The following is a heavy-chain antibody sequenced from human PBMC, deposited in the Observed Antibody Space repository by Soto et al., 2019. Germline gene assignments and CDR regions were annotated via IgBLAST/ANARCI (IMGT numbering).Heavy chain of an antibody. D-gene: IGHD7-27*01. V-gene: IGHV3-48*01. J-gene: IGHJ6*03. Sequence: EVQLVESGGGLVQPGGSLRLSCATSGFILSDCAMNWVRQSPGKGLERVSYIRSSSSVIDYADSVKGRFTVSRDNARNSLYLQMNSLRAEDTAVYYCARDLSWGSNWYYYMDVWGKGTTVTVSS. CDR3: ARDLSWGSNWYYYMDV. CDR2: IRSSSSVI. CDR1: GFILSDCA.